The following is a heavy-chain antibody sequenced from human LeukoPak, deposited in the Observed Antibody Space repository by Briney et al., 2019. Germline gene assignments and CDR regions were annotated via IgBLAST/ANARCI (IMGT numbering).Heavy chain of an antibody. CDR2: IYSSGNT. Sequence: PSETLSLTCTLSGDSISSGGYCWNWFRQHPGKGLEWIGYIYSSGNTFYNPSLRSRVTISVDTSKNQFSLKLSSVTAADTALYYCAGSEAPITPPPYGMGVWGQGTKVTVSS. CDR3: AGSEAPITPPPYGMGV. CDR1: GDSISSGGYC. D-gene: IGHD3-10*01. V-gene: IGHV4-31*03. J-gene: IGHJ6*02.